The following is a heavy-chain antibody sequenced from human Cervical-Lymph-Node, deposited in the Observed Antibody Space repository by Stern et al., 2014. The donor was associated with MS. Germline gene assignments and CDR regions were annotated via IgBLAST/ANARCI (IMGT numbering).Heavy chain of an antibody. Sequence: DQLVESGAEVKKPGASVKVSCMASRYTFTSYYMHWVRQAPRQGLEWVGMINPIDGSTTYAQKFQGRVTISRDTSTTTVFMELSGLRSEDTAEYYCVRDLEAVTGTEDDYWGQGTLVTVSS. CDR1: RYTFTSYY. CDR2: INPIDGST. V-gene: IGHV1-46*03. J-gene: IGHJ4*02. CDR3: VRDLEAVTGTEDDY. D-gene: IGHD6-19*01.